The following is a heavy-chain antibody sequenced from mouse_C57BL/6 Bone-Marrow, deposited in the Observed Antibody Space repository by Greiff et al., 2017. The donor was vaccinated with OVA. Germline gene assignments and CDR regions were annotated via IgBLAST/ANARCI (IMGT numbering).Heavy chain of an antibody. CDR1: GIDFSRYW. J-gene: IGHJ4*01. CDR2: INPDSSTI. CDR3: ARLGYAMDY. V-gene: IGHV4-1*01. Sequence: EVKLVESGGGLVQPGGSLKLSCAASGIDFSRYWMSWVRRAPGKGLEWIGDINPDSSTIDYAPFVVDKFIIFRANAKKTLYLQMNKVRSEDTALYYCARLGYAMDYWGQGTSVTVSS.